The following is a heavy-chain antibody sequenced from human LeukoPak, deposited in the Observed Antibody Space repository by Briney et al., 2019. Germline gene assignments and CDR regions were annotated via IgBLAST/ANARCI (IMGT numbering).Heavy chain of an antibody. Sequence: ASVKVSCKASGCTFTGYYMHWVRQAPGQGLEWMGLINPSGSSTSYAQKFQGRLSLTRDMSTSTDYMELSSLRSEDTAVYYCARDNSVGDTAWWFDPWGQGTLVTVSS. J-gene: IGHJ5*02. D-gene: IGHD1-26*01. V-gene: IGHV1-46*01. CDR2: INPSGSST. CDR3: ARDNSVGDTAWWFDP. CDR1: GCTFTGYY.